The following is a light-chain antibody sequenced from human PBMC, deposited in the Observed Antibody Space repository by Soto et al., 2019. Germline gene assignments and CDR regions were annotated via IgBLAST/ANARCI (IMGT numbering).Light chain of an antibody. J-gene: IGLJ1*01. CDR3: SSYTTSNTRQIV. CDR1: SSHVGGYNY. CDR2: DVT. Sequence: QSALTQPASVSGSPGQSITISCTGTSSHVGGYNYVSWYQHHPGKAPKLIIYDVTNRPSGVSNPFSGSKSGNTASLTISGLQPEDEADYYCSSYTTSNTRQIVFGTGTKVTVL. V-gene: IGLV2-14*03.